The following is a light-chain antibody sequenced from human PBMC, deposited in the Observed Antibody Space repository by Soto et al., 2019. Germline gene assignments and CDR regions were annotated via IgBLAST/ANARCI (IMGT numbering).Light chain of an antibody. CDR2: GAS. J-gene: IGKJ1*01. Sequence: ELVLTQSPGTLSLSPGERATLSCRASQSVSNNYLAWYQQKPGQAPRLRIYGASNRATGIPDRFSGSGSGTYFTITISRLEPEDFAVYYCQQYGSSGTFGQGTKVEIK. V-gene: IGKV3-20*01. CDR3: QQYGSSGT. CDR1: QSVSNNY.